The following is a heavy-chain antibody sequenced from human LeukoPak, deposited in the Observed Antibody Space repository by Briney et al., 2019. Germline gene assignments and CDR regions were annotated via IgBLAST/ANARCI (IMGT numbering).Heavy chain of an antibody. V-gene: IGHV5-51*01. CDR3: ARRYYYDSNGYYYFDY. CDR1: GYNFIKYW. D-gene: IGHD3-22*01. J-gene: IGHJ4*02. Sequence: HGESLKISCKGSGYNFIKYWIGWVRQMPGKGLEWMGIIYPGDSDTRYSPSFQGQATISADKSISTAYLQWSSLKASDTAVYYCARRYYYDSNGYYYFDYWGQGTLVTVSS. CDR2: IYPGDSDT.